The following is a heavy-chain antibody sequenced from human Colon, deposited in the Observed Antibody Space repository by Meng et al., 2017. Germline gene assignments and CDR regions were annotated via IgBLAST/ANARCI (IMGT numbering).Heavy chain of an antibody. CDR2: INPNNGGA. CDR1: GDTFTGYY. J-gene: IGHJ4*02. D-gene: IGHD3-22*01. V-gene: IGHV1-2*06. CDR3: ARGLSGYYSFVDY. Sequence: QVQLVQSGAEVKMHGASVTISCKASGDTFTGYYMQWVRQAPGQGLEWLGRINPNNGGANYAQQFQGRVTMTTDTSISTAYMELSRLRSDDTAVYYCARGLSGYYSFVDYWGQGTLVTVSS.